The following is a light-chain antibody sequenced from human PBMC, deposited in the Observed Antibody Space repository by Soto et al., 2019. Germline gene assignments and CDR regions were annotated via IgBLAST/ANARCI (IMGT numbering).Light chain of an antibody. CDR3: PQYNSWPGLT. J-gene: IGKJ4*02. V-gene: IGKV3-15*01. CDR2: GAS. CDR1: QSVSSN. Sequence: EIVMTQSPATLSVSPGERATLSCRASQSVSSNLAWYQQKPGQAPRLLIYGASTRATGIPARFSGSGSGTEFTLTISILQSEDFAVYYCPQYNSWPGLTFGGGTKVEIK.